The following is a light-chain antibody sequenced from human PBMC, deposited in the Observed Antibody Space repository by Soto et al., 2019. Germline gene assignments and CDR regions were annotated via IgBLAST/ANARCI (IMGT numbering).Light chain of an antibody. CDR1: QSVSSY. J-gene: IGKJ3*01. CDR2: DAS. Sequence: EIVLTQSPATLSFSPGERATLSCRASQSVSSYLAWYQQKPGQAPRLLIYDASNRATGIPARFSGSGTGKDFTLIISSLEPEDFAVYYCQQRSNWLFTFGPGTKVNIK. CDR3: QQRSNWLFT. V-gene: IGKV3-11*01.